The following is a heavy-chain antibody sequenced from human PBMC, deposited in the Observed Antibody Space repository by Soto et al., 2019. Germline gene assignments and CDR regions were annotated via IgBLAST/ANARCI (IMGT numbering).Heavy chain of an antibody. CDR1: VFTFSTYW. V-gene: IGHV3-7*01. CDR3: ATDSGTSDY. Sequence: GGSLRISCASSVFTFSTYWMSWVRQAPGKGLEWVANIKQDGSERYYVDSVKGRFTISRDNAKSSLFLQMNSLRAEDTAVYYCATDSGTSDYWGQGTLVTVSS. D-gene: IGHD1-1*01. CDR2: IKQDGSER. J-gene: IGHJ4*02.